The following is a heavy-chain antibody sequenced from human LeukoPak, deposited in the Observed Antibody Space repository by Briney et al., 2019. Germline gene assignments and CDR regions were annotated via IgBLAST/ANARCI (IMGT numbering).Heavy chain of an antibody. CDR3: ANEGSSLVIHAFDI. D-gene: IGHD2-21*01. V-gene: IGHV3-23*01. Sequence: GGSLRLSCAASGFTFSSYAMSWVRQAPGKGLEWISTISGSGGSTYYVDSVKGRFTISRDNSKNTLYLQMNSLRTEDTALYYCANEGSSLVIHAFDIWGQGTVVTVSS. CDR2: ISGSGGST. CDR1: GFTFSSYA. J-gene: IGHJ3*02.